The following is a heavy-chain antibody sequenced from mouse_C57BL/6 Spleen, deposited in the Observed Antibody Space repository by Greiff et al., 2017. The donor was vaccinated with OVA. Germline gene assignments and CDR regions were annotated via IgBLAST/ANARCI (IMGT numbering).Heavy chain of an antibody. CDR2: ISSGSSTI. J-gene: IGHJ4*01. CDR1: GFTFSDYG. V-gene: IGHV5-17*01. Sequence: EVKLVESGGGLVKPGGSLKLSCAASGFTFSDYGMHWVRQAPEKGLEWVAYISSGSSTIYYADTVKGRFTISRDNAKNTLFLQMTSLRSEDTAMYYCAKNLYYDYKAMDYWGQGTSVTVSS. D-gene: IGHD2-1*01. CDR3: AKNLYYDYKAMDY.